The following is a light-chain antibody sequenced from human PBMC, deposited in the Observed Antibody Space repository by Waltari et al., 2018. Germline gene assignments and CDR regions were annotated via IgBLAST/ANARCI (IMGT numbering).Light chain of an antibody. Sequence: SYVLTQPPSVSVAPGRTARITCGGNNIGTKTAHWYQQKPGQAPVMVVYDAIDRPSGIPERFSGSNSGNTATLIINRVESGDDADYYCQVWDIDSDPSVVFGGGTKLTVL. CDR1: NIGTKT. CDR2: DAI. V-gene: IGLV3-21*03. J-gene: IGLJ2*01. CDR3: QVWDIDSDPSVV.